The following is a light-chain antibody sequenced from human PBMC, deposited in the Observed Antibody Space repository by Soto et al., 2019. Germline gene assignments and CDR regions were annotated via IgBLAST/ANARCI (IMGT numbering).Light chain of an antibody. J-gene: IGLJ1*01. V-gene: IGLV1-44*01. CDR3: AAWDGSLNVYV. Sequence: QSVLTQPPSASGTPGQRVTISCSGSSSSIGSNSVNLYQQLPRTAPKVLIYTNNQRPSGVPDRFSGSKSGTSASLAISGLQSEDEADYYCAAWDGSLNVYVFGTGTKLTVL. CDR1: SSSIGSNS. CDR2: TNN.